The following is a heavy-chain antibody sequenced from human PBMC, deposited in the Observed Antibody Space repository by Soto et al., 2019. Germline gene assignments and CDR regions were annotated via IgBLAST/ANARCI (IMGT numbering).Heavy chain of an antibody. V-gene: IGHV4-30-4*01. CDR1: GGSISSGDYY. D-gene: IGHD3-16*02. CDR2: IYYSGST. CDR3: ARGTFGGVIAYYYYGMDV. J-gene: IGHJ6*02. Sequence: QVQLQESGPGLVKPSQTLSLTCTVSGGSISSGDYYWSWIRQPPGKGLEWIGYIYYSGSTYYNPSLKSRVTISVDTSKNQFSLKLSSVTAADTAVYYCARGTFGGVIAYYYYGMDVWGQGTTVTVSS.